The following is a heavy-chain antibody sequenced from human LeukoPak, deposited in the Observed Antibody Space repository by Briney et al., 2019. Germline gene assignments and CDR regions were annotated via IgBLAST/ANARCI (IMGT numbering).Heavy chain of an antibody. J-gene: IGHJ4*02. V-gene: IGHV1-69*05. CDR2: TIPIFGTA. CDR3: ARVRVRGSGCPPDY. CDR1: GATFSSYA. Sequence: SSVKLSCTSSGATFSSYAISLVRQAPGPGIGWMGGTIPIFGTANYAHKFQGRVIMTRDTSTSTVYMELSSLRSEDTAVYYCARVRVRGSGCPPDYWGQGPLVTVSA. D-gene: IGHD3-10*01.